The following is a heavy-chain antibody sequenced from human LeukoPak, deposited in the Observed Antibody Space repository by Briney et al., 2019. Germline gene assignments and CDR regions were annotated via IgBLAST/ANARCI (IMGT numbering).Heavy chain of an antibody. D-gene: IGHD6-13*01. CDR1: GGSISSGGYY. Sequence: SQTLSLTCTVSGGSISSGGYYWSWIRQPPGKGLEWIGYIYHSGSTYYNPSLKSRVTISVDRSKNQFSLKLSSVTAADTAVYYCAREHYTAGIGYWGQGTLVTVSS. V-gene: IGHV4-30-2*01. CDR3: AREHYTAGIGY. J-gene: IGHJ4*02. CDR2: IYHSGST.